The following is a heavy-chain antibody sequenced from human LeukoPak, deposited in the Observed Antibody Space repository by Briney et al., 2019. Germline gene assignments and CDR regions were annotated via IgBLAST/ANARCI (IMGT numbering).Heavy chain of an antibody. CDR2: ISANNGNR. CDR1: GYTFTNYG. CDR3: ARQGYGGHSQGAADY. Sequence: ASVKVSCKASGYTFTNYGISWVRQAPGQGLEWMGWISANNGNRNYAQKFQDRVSMTTDTSTSTAYMELRSLRSDDTAVYYCARQGYGGHSQGAADYWGQGTLVTVSS. D-gene: IGHD4-23*01. V-gene: IGHV1-18*01. J-gene: IGHJ4*02.